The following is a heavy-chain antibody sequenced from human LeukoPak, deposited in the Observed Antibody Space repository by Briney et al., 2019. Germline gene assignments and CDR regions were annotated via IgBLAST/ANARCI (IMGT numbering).Heavy chain of an antibody. J-gene: IGHJ4*02. Sequence: GGSLSPSCTTSGFTFGTHTMHWFRQAPGKGLEWVGFIRSKAYGGTTEYAASVKGRFTISRDDSKSIAYLQMNSLKTEDTAVYYCTRRARIAAATPFDYWGQGTLVTVSS. CDR3: TRRARIAAATPFDY. D-gene: IGHD6-13*01. CDR1: GFTFGTHT. V-gene: IGHV3-49*03. CDR2: IRSKAYGGTT.